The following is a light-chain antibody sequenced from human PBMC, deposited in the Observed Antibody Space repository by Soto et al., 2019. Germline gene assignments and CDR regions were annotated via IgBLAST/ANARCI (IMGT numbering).Light chain of an antibody. CDR2: GAS. V-gene: IGKV3-15*01. CDR1: QSVSSN. J-gene: IGKJ5*01. Sequence: EILMTQSPATLSVSPGERATLSCRASQSVSSNLAWYQQKPGQAPRLLIYGASTRATGIPARFSGSGSGTEFTLTISSLQSEDFAVYYCQQYNNWPPSTFGQGTRLRL. CDR3: QQYNNWPPST.